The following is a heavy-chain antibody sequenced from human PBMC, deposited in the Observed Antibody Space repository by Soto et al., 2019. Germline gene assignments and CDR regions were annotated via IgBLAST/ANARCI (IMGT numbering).Heavy chain of an antibody. D-gene: IGHD2-8*01. CDR1: GGSISSSSYY. J-gene: IGHJ3*02. CDR2: IYYSGST. Sequence: SATLSLTCTVSGGSISSSSYYWGWIRQPPGKGLEWIGSIYYSGSTYYNPSLKSRVTISVDTSKNQFSLKLSSVTAADTAVFYCASLIVLMVYAIPNDAFDIWGQGTMVTVSS. V-gene: IGHV4-39*01. CDR3: ASLIVLMVYAIPNDAFDI.